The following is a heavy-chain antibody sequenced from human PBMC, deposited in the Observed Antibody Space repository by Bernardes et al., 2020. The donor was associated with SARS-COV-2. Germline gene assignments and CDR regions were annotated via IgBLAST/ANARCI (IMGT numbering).Heavy chain of an antibody. CDR1: GYTFSHYY. V-gene: IGHV1-46*01. CDR2: ILPSDGST. Sequence: ASVKVSCKTSGYTFSHYYVDWVRQAPGQGLEWMAMILPSDGSTSYPQNFQGRVTMTMDTSTATVYLELASLRYEDTALYYCVRDNSAFDYWGQGTLVTVSS. J-gene: IGHJ4*02. CDR3: VRDNSAFDY. D-gene: IGHD1-1*01.